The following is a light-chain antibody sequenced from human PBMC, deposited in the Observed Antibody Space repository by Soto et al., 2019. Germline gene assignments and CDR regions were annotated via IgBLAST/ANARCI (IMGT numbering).Light chain of an antibody. V-gene: IGKV1-9*01. CDR1: QGISSF. Sequence: IQLTQSPSSLSASVGDRVTITCRASQGISSFLAWYQQKPGKAPKLLIYGASTLQSGVPSRFSGSGSGTDVTLTIGSLQPEDFATYYCQQLNSFPIPFGPGTKVDIK. J-gene: IGKJ3*01. CDR2: GAS. CDR3: QQLNSFPIP.